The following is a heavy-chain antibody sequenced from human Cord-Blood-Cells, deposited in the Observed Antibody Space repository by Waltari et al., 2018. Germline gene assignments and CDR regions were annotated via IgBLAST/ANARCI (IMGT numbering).Heavy chain of an antibody. D-gene: IGHD6-13*01. J-gene: IGHJ4*02. V-gene: IGHV4-34*01. CDR1: GGSFSGYY. CDR2: INHSGST. CDR3: ARGRVSSWYKYFDY. Sequence: QVQLQQWGAGLLKPSETLSLPCAVYGGSFSGYYWSWIRQPPGKGLEWIGEINHSGSTNYSPSLKSRVTISVDTSKHQFSLKLGSVTAADTAVYYCARGRVSSWYKYFDYWGQGTLVTVSS.